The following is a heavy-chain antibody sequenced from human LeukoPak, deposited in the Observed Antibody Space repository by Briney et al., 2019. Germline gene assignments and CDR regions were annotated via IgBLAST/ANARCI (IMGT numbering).Heavy chain of an antibody. Sequence: PGRSLRLSCAASGFTFSSYEMNWVRQAPGKGLEWVSYISSSGSTIYYADSVKGRFTISRDNAKNSLYLQMNGLRAEDTAVYYCARDVDYANPRHDYWGQGTLVTVSS. J-gene: IGHJ4*02. CDR2: ISSSGSTI. CDR1: GFTFSSYE. D-gene: IGHD4/OR15-4a*01. V-gene: IGHV3-48*03. CDR3: ARDVDYANPRHDY.